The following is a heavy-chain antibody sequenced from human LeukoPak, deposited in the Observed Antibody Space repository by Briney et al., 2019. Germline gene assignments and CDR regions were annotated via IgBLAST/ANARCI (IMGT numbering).Heavy chain of an antibody. Sequence: GGSLRLSCAASGFTFSDYYMSWIRQAPGKGLEWVSYITNSVSTIYYADSVKGRFTISRDNAKNSLYLQMNSLRAEDTAVYYCAKSSRGYYYYYMDVWGKGTTVTVSS. CDR1: GFTFSDYY. J-gene: IGHJ6*03. V-gene: IGHV3-11*01. D-gene: IGHD3-10*01. CDR3: AKSSRGYYYYYMDV. CDR2: ITNSVSTI.